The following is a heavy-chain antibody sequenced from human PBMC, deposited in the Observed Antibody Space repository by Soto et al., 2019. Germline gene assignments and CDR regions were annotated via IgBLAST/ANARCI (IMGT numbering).Heavy chain of an antibody. J-gene: IGHJ4*02. CDR2: IVPIVDTS. V-gene: IGHV1-69*12. CDR1: GGSFSSYA. D-gene: IGHD5-12*01. CDR3: VRVVAIPGYPDN. Sequence: QVQLVQSGAEVRQPASSVKVSCKTSGGSFSSYAISWVRQAPGQGLEWMGGIVPIVDTSTYAQKIQGGVTITADESTSTAYMELSSLRSDDTAIYYCVRVVAIPGYPDNWGQGTLVTVSS.